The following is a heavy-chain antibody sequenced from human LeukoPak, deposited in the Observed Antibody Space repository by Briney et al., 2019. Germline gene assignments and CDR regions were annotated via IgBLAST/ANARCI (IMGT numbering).Heavy chain of an antibody. V-gene: IGHV4-34*01. Sequence: PSETLSLTCAVYGGSFSGYYWSWIRQPPGKGLEWIGEINHSGSTNYNPSLKSRVTISVDTSKNQFSLKLSSVTAADTAVYYCASISRWELTFDYWGQGTLVTVSS. J-gene: IGHJ4*02. CDR1: GGSFSGYY. CDR2: INHSGST. D-gene: IGHD1-26*01. CDR3: ASISRWELTFDY.